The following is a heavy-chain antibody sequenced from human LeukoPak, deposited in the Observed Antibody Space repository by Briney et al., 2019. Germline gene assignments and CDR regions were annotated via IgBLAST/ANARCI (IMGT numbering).Heavy chain of an antibody. D-gene: IGHD6-13*01. J-gene: IGHJ4*02. CDR3: ASGYSSSYGY. V-gene: IGHV4-34*01. Sequence: PSETLSLTCAVYGGSFSGYYWSWVRQPPGKGLEWIGEINHSGSTNYNPSRKSRVTISVDTSKNQFSLKLSSVPAADTAVYYCASGYSSSYGYWGQGTLVTVSS. CDR2: INHSGST. CDR1: GGSFSGYY.